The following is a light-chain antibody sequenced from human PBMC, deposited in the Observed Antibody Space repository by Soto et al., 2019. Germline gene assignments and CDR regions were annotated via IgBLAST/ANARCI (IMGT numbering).Light chain of an antibody. CDR3: QQYNSYSSWT. V-gene: IGKV1-5*01. CDR2: DAS. Sequence: DIQMTPSPSTLSASVVDRVTITCRASQSLNSLLAWYQQKPGRAPKLLIYDASTLESGVPSRFSGSGSGTEFTLTISSLQTDDFATYYCQQYNSYSSWTFGQGTKVDI. J-gene: IGKJ1*01. CDR1: QSLNSL.